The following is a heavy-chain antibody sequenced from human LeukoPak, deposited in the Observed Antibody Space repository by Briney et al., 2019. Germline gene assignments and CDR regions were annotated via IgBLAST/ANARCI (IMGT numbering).Heavy chain of an antibody. D-gene: IGHD6-25*01. J-gene: IGHJ5*02. V-gene: IGHV3-21*01. Sequence: PGGSLRLSCAASGFTFSSYSMNWARQAPGKGLEWVSSISSSSRYIYYADSVKGRFTISRDNAKNSLYLQMNSLRAEDTAVYYCARGYSSGWFDPWGQGTLVTVSS. CDR3: ARGYSSGWFDP. CDR1: GFTFSSYS. CDR2: ISSSSRYI.